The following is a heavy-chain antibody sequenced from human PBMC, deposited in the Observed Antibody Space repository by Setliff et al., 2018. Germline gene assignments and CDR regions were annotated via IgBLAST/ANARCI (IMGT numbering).Heavy chain of an antibody. CDR1: GYSFTNTW. D-gene: IGHD2-21*01. J-gene: IGHJ4*02. CDR2: IYAGDSAT. Sequence: PGESLKISCKGSGYSFTNTWIGWVRQMPGKGLEWMGIIYAGDSATRYSPSFQGQVTISADKSISSAYLQWRSLKASDTAVYYCARFLDPRDGYQNSTGFDFWGQGTLVTVSS. V-gene: IGHV5-51*01. CDR3: ARFLDPRDGYQNSTGFDF.